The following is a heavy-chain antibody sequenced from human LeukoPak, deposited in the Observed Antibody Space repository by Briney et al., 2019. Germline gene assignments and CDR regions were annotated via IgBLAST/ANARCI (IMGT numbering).Heavy chain of an antibody. CDR3: ARGTVFGVDYYQYFYMDV. Sequence: ASVKVSCKTSGYNFSSYFMHWVRQAPGQGLEWMGIINPSGGGTTYAQKFQGRVTMTRDTSTSTVYMELSSLRFEDTAVFYCARGTVFGVDYYQYFYMDVWGKGTTVTVSS. CDR1: GYNFSSYF. V-gene: IGHV1-46*03. D-gene: IGHD3-3*01. CDR2: INPSGGGT. J-gene: IGHJ6*03.